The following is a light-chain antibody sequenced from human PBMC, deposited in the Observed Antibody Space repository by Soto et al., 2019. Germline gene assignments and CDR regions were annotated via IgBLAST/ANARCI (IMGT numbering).Light chain of an antibody. J-gene: IGLJ1*01. Sequence: QSALTQPPSASGTPGQSVTISASGSSSNIGSNTVSWYQQVPGTAPKLLIYDNDERPSGVPGRFSGSKSGTSASLAISGLQYEDEADYYCATWADSRNPYVFGRGTKVTVL. CDR2: DND. CDR3: ATWADSRNPYV. V-gene: IGLV1-44*01. CDR1: SSNIGSNT.